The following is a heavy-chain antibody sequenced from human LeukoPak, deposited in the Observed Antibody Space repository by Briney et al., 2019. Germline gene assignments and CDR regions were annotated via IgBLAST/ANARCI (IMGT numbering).Heavy chain of an antibody. V-gene: IGHV3-7*01. CDR3: ARLSAMVRGPEDIFYFEY. J-gene: IGHJ4*02. Sequence: GGSLRLSCETSGFSFSTYWMSWVRQAPGKGLEWVANIRQDGSEKYYVDSAKGRFTISRDIAKQSVFLQMNSLRAEDTAVYYCARLSAMVRGPEDIFYFEYWGLGTLVTVSS. D-gene: IGHD3-10*01. CDR1: GFSFSTYW. CDR2: IRQDGSEK.